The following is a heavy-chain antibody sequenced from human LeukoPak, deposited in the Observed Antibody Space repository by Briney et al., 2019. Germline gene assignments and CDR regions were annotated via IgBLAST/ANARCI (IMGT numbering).Heavy chain of an antibody. D-gene: IGHD2-21*01. CDR3: AREGDKVGFDFDY. CDR2: IYYSGTT. CDR1: GGSISSYY. V-gene: IGHV4-59*01. J-gene: IGHJ4*02. Sequence: PSETLSLTCTVSGGSISSYYWSWIRQPPGKGLEWIGYIYYSGTTNYNPSLKSRVTISVDTSKSQFSLKVSSVTAADTAVYYCAREGDKVGFDFDYWGQGTLVTVSS.